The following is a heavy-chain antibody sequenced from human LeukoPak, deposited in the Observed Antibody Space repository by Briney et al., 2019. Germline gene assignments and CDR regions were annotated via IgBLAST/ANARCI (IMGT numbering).Heavy chain of an antibody. V-gene: IGHV3-21*01. CDR2: ISSSSSYI. CDR1: GFTFSSYS. CDR3: ARGGGYCSSTSCPLYYFDY. D-gene: IGHD2-2*01. J-gene: IGHJ4*02. Sequence: PGGSLRLSCAAPGFTFSSYSMNWVRQAPGKGLEWVSSISSSSSYIYYADSVKGRFTISRDNAKNSLYLQMNSLRAEDTAVYYCARGGGYCSSTSCPLYYFDYWGQGTLVTVSS.